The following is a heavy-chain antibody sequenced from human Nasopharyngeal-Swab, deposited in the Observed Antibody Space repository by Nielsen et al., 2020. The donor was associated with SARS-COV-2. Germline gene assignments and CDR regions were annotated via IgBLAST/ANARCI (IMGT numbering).Heavy chain of an antibody. J-gene: IGHJ4*02. CDR2: INSNSGDT. CDR3: ARGNSYGYDY. D-gene: IGHD5-18*01. CDR1: GYTLTGYY. Sequence: ASAKVSCKASGYTLTGYYMHWVRQAPGQGLEWMGRINSNSGDTKYAQKFQGRVTMTRDTSISTADMELSRLRSDDTAVYYCARGNSYGYDYWGQGILVTVSS. V-gene: IGHV1-2*06.